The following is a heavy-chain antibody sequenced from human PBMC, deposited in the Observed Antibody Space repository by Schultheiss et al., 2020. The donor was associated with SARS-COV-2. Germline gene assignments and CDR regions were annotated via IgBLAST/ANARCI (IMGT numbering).Heavy chain of an antibody. D-gene: IGHD2-2*01. CDR1: GFTFSNYE. CDR2: ISGSGGST. V-gene: IGHV3-23*01. Sequence: GGSLRLSCAASGFTFSNYEMNWVRQAPGKGLEWVSAISGSGGSTYYADSVKGRFTISRDNSKNTLYLQMNSLRAEDTAVYYCAREDIVVVDGMDVWGQGTTVTVSS. J-gene: IGHJ6*02. CDR3: AREDIVVVDGMDV.